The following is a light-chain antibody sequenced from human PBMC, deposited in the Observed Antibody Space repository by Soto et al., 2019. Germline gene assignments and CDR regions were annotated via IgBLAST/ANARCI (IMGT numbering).Light chain of an antibody. CDR2: GAS. V-gene: IGKV3-15*01. J-gene: IGKJ1*01. CDR1: QSVSSN. Sequence: EVVITQSPATLSVSPGESATLSCRASQSVSSNLAWYQQKPGQAPRLLLYGASTRATGIPARFSGSGSGTEFTLTISSLQSEDFPVYYCQQYNNWPWTFGQGTKVDI. CDR3: QQYNNWPWT.